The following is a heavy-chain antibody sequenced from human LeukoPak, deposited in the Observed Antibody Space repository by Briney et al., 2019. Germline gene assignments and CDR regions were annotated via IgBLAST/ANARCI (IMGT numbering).Heavy chain of an antibody. Sequence: GESLKNSCKVSGYSFTSYCIGWVRQMPGKGLEWMGIIYPGDSGPTYSPSFQGQVTISVDKSISTAYLQWSSLQASDTAMYYCGMSGDRVPLQDDVFDVWGQGTMVTVST. CDR3: GMSGDRVPLQDDVFDV. CDR1: GYSFTSYC. J-gene: IGHJ3*01. CDR2: IYPGDSGP. D-gene: IGHD1-26*01. V-gene: IGHV5-51*01.